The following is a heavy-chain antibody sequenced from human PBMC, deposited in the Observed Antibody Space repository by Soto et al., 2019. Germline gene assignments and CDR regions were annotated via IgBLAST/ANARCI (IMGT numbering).Heavy chain of an antibody. D-gene: IGHD5-12*01. CDR3: ARAAGDGYNLDY. V-gene: IGHV4-59*01. Sequence: SETLSLTCTVSGGSMRSYYWSWIRQPPGKGLEWIGYIYYSGSTNYNPSLKSRVTISVDTSKNQFSLKLSSVTAADTAVYYCARAAGDGYNLDYWGQGTLVTVSS. CDR2: IYYSGST. CDR1: GGSMRSYY. J-gene: IGHJ4*02.